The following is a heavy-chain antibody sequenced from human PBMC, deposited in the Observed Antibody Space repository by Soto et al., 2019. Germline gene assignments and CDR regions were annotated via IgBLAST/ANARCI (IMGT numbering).Heavy chain of an antibody. V-gene: IGHV1-3*01. D-gene: IGHD2-15*01. CDR1: GYTFTSYA. J-gene: IGHJ3*02. Sequence: QVQLVQSGAEVKKPGASVKVSCKASGYTFTSYAMHWVRQAPGQRLEWMGWSNAGNGNTKYSQKCQGRVTITRDTSAGTAYMELSSLRSEDTAVYYCARDGVYCSGGSCYHDAFDIWGQGTMVTVSS. CDR2: SNAGNGNT. CDR3: ARDGVYCSGGSCYHDAFDI.